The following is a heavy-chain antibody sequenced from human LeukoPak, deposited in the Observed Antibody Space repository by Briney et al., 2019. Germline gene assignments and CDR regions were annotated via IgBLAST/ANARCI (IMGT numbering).Heavy chain of an antibody. CDR2: IHGNGRGT. CDR1: GFIFSTYT. J-gene: IGHJ4*02. CDR3: AKARCSDCYEIDY. V-gene: IGHV3-23*01. D-gene: IGHD2-21*01. Sequence: GGSLRLSCAASGFIFSTYTMSWVRQVPGKGLEWVAAIHGNGRGTSYADSVKGRFTISRDNSKNTLYVQMNSLRAGDTAVYYCAKARCSDCYEIDYWGQGTLVTVSS.